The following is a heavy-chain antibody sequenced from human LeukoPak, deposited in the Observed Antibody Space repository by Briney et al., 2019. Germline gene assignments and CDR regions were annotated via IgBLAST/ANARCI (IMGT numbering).Heavy chain of an antibody. CDR1: GFTFSSYA. J-gene: IGHJ4*02. V-gene: IGHV3-23*01. CDR2: ISGSGGST. Sequence: GGSLRLSCVASGFTFSSYAMTWVRQAPGKGLEWVSAISGSGGSTDYADSVKGRFTISRDNSKNTMYLQMNSLRAEDTAVHYCAKGPEFYYDSSGRNYFDYWGQGTLVTVSS. D-gene: IGHD3-22*01. CDR3: AKGPEFYYDSSGRNYFDY.